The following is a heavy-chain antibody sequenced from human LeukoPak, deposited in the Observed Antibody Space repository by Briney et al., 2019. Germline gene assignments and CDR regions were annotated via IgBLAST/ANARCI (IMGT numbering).Heavy chain of an antibody. J-gene: IGHJ3*02. V-gene: IGHV5-10-1*01. Sequence: GASVKVSCKASGYTFTSYGISWVRQMPGKGLEWMGRIDPSDSYTNYSPSFQGHVTISADKSISTAYLQWSSLKASDTAMYYCARTDGFDIWGQGTMVTVSS. CDR2: IDPSDSYT. CDR1: GYTFTSYG. CDR3: ARTDGFDI.